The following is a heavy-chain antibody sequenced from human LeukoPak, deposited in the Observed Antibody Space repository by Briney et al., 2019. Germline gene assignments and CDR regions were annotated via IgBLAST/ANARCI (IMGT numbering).Heavy chain of an antibody. CDR2: IYYSGST. J-gene: IGHJ6*02. CDR3: AREHSRGTIFGVAIIMDV. V-gene: IGHV4-31*03. Sequence: SETLSLTCTVSVGSISRGGYYWSWTRHHRGEAVEWPGYIYYSGSTYYNPSLKSRVTISVDTSKNQFSLKLSSVTAADTAVYYCAREHSRGTIFGVAIIMDVWGQGTTVTVSS. D-gene: IGHD3-3*01. CDR1: VGSISRGGYY.